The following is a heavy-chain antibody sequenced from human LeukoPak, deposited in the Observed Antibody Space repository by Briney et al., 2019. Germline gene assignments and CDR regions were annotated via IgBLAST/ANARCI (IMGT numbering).Heavy chain of an antibody. D-gene: IGHD6-19*01. CDR2: IIPIFGAA. J-gene: IGHJ4*02. V-gene: IGHV1-69*13. Sequence: GASVKVSCKASGGTFSSYAISWVRQAPGQGPEWMGGIIPIFGAANYAQKFQGRVTITADESTSTAYMELSSLRSEDTAVYYCARGSGWFYYFDYWGQGTLVTVSS. CDR1: GGTFSSYA. CDR3: ARGSGWFYYFDY.